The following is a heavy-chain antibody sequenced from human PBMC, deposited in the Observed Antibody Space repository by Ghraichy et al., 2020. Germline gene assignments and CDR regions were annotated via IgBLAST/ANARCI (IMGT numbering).Heavy chain of an antibody. CDR3: ARARYVRNHFDY. CDR1: GGSISGYS. J-gene: IGHJ4*02. CDR2: IHYSGST. Sequence: SETLSLTCTVSGGSISGYSWSWIRQPPGKGLEWIGYIHYSGSTNYNPSLKSRVTISLDTSKNQSSLKLSSVTTADTAVYYCARARYVRNHFDYWSQGTLVTVSS. V-gene: IGHV4-59*01. D-gene: IGHD1-14*01.